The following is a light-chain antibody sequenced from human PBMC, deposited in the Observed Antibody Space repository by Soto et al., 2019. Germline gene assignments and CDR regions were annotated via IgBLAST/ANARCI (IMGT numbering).Light chain of an antibody. Sequence: QSVLTQPASVSGSPGQSITISCTGTSSDVGAYDYVSWYQQHPGKAPKYLIYEVSNRPSGVSDRFSGSKSGTTASLTIPGLQAEDEADYYCSSYTTTDPYVFGTGTQLTVL. V-gene: IGLV2-14*01. J-gene: IGLJ1*01. CDR1: SSDVGAYDY. CDR2: EVS. CDR3: SSYTTTDPYV.